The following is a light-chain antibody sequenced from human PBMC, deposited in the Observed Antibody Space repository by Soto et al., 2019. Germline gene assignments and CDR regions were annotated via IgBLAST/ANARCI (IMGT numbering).Light chain of an antibody. V-gene: IGKV1-5*01. CDR1: QSISSW. J-gene: IGKJ4*01. Sequence: DIQMTKSPSTLSASVGDRVTITCRASQSISSWLAWYQQKPGKAPKLLIYDASSLESGVPSRFSGSGSGTEFTLTISSLQPDDFATYYCQQYNSYSLPTFGGGTKVEIK. CDR3: QQYNSYSLPT. CDR2: DAS.